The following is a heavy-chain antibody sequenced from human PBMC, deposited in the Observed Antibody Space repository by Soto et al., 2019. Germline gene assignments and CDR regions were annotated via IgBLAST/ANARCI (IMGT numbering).Heavy chain of an antibody. CDR1: GYPLPTYG. D-gene: IGHD3-10*01. Sequence: QVQVMQSGAQLTQPGASVKVSCETSGYPLPTYGLSWVRQAPGQGLEWMGWIVGDSGNTVYAQKFQGRVTMYRDTSTSTGYMERRRLTSDDSALYDCATVSGYGSGSRRFGFWGQGTLVSVSS. V-gene: IGHV1-18*01. CDR2: IVGDSGNT. J-gene: IGHJ4*02. CDR3: ATVSGYGSGSRRFGF.